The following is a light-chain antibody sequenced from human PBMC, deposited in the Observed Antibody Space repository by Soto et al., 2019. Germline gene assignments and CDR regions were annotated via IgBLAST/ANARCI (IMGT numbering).Light chain of an antibody. J-gene: IGKJ1*01. Sequence: TVLTQSPGTLSLSPGERATLSCRASQSVSRYYLSWYQQKPGQAPRLLIYGASTRATGVPPRFSGSGSGADFTLTITSLQVEDFAVYYCQQYGSSRWTFGQGTKVEIK. CDR3: QQYGSSRWT. V-gene: IGKV3-20*01. CDR2: GAS. CDR1: QSVSRYY.